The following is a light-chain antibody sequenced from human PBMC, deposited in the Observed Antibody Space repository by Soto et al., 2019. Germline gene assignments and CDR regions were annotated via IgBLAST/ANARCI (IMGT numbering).Light chain of an antibody. CDR1: QSISSW. CDR2: KAS. J-gene: IGKJ4*01. CDR3: QQYNSYPVT. V-gene: IGKV1-5*03. Sequence: DIQMTQSPSTLSASVGDRVTITCRASQSISSWLAWYQQKPGKAPKLLIYKASSLESVVPSRFSGSGSGTEFTLTISSLQPDDFATYYCQQYNSYPVTFGGGTKVEIK.